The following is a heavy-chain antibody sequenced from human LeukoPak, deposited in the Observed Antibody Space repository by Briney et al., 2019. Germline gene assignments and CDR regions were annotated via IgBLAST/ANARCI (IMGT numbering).Heavy chain of an antibody. Sequence: GGSLRLSCAASGFTFSSYAMSWVRQAPGKGLEWVSAISGSGGSTYYAGSVKGRFTISRDNSKNTLYLQMNGLRAEDTAVYYCANPWYYYGSGSYWGQGTLVTVSS. V-gene: IGHV3-23*01. CDR3: ANPWYYYGSGSY. J-gene: IGHJ4*02. CDR2: ISGSGGST. CDR1: GFTFSSYA. D-gene: IGHD3-10*01.